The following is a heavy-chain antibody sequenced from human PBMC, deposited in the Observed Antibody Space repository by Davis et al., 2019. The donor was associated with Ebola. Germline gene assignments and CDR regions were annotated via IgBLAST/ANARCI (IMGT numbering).Heavy chain of an antibody. Sequence: ASVTVSCKASGYSFTTYYIHWVRHAPGQGIEWMGIINPSGGSTTYAQKFQGRVTMNRDTSTSTVYMELSSLRSEDTAVYYCARGLPREIVVVIAATGDFWGQGTLVTVSS. D-gene: IGHD2-15*01. CDR3: ARGLPREIVVVIAATGDF. CDR1: GYSFTTYY. V-gene: IGHV1-46*03. CDR2: INPSGGST. J-gene: IGHJ4*02.